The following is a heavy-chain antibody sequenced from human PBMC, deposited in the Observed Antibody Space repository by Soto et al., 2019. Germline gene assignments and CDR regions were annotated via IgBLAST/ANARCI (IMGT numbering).Heavy chain of an antibody. CDR2: INPQSGGS. D-gene: IGHD3-10*02. CDR3: AKHSSTSCSWSRCCFDY. V-gene: IGHV1-2*02. J-gene: IGHJ4*02. CDR1: GYVFSNYF. Sequence: ASVKVSCKASGYVFSNYFMHWVRQAPGQGLEWMGYINPQSGGSKYEDNFQDRVTMTRDTPKTTVYMELRGLTSDDTAVYYCAKHSSTSCSWSRCCFDYWGQGALVTVSS.